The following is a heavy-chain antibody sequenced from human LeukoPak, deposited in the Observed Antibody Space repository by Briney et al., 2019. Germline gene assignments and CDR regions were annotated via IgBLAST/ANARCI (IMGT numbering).Heavy chain of an antibody. V-gene: IGHV4-59*08. D-gene: IGHD5-12*01. CDR2: ISDSGST. CDR3: ARRGGTVVGDTGYHYWYFDN. Sequence: SETLSLTCTVFGGSISSYYWSWVRQFPGKGLEWIGYISDSGSTNYSPSLESRVTISVDTSKNKFFLILSSVTAADTAVYYCARRGGTVVGDTGYHYWYFDNWGQGTLVTVSS. J-gene: IGHJ4*02. CDR1: GGSISSYY.